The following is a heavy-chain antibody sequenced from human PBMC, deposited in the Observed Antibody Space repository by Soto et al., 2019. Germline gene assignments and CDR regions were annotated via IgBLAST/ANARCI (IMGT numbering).Heavy chain of an antibody. V-gene: IGHV4-30-2*06. CDR2: IGHLETT. Sequence: SETLSLTWSVSGVAMTCGGYSWSWIRQSPEQGLQWLSYIGHLETTYYNSSFKTRLSLSIDRTRNQFSLSLSSMPAADKAVYYCPRGGGYDSFDFWGQGIQVTVSS. D-gene: IGHD5-12*01. J-gene: IGHJ4*02. CDR3: PRGGGYDSFDF. CDR1: GVAMTCGGYS.